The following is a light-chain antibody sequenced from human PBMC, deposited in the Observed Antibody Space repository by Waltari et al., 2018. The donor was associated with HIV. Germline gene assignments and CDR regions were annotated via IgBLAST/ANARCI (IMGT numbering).Light chain of an antibody. J-gene: IGKJ1*01. CDR1: QGISSY. CDR3: QQYYSYPWT. Sequence: AIRMTQSPSSFSASTGDRVTITCRASQGISSYLAWYQQKPGKAPKLLIYAASTLQSGVPSRFGGSGSGTDFTLTISCLQSEDFATYYCQQYYSYPWTFGQGTKVEIK. V-gene: IGKV1-8*01. CDR2: AAS.